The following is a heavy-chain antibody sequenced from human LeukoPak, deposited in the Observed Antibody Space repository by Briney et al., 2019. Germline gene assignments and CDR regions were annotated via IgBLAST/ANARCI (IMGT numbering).Heavy chain of an antibody. Sequence: GGSLRLSCAASGFIVSSNLMSWVRQAPGKGLEWVSVISIGGSTDHAGSVKGRFSISRDNSKNTVYLQMSSLRAEDTAVYFCATGGASIFLDAFDMWGQGTMVTVSS. CDR3: ATGGASIFLDAFDM. CDR2: ISIGGST. CDR1: GFIVSSNL. V-gene: IGHV3-66*01. J-gene: IGHJ3*02. D-gene: IGHD3-9*01.